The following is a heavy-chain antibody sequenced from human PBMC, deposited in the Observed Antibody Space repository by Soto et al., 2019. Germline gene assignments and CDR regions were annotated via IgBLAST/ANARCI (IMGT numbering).Heavy chain of an antibody. D-gene: IGHD1-26*01. CDR2: IIPIFGTA. J-gene: IGHJ4*02. V-gene: IGHV1-69*01. Sequence: QVQLVQSGAEVKKPGSSVKVSCKASGGTFSSYAISWVRQAPGQGLEWMGGIIPIFGTANYTQKFQGRVTITADESTSTVYMELSSLRSEDTAVYYCAHSGSYRGAPDYWGQGTLVTVSS. CDR1: GGTFSSYA. CDR3: AHSGSYRGAPDY.